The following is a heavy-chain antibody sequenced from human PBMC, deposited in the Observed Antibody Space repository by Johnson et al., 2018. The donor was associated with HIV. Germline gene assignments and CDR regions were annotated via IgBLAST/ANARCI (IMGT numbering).Heavy chain of an antibody. D-gene: IGHD4-23*01. Sequence: QVLLVESGGGVVQPGRSLRLSCAASGFTLSNNAMHWVRQAPGKGLEWVAVISYDGSNKYYADSVKGRFTISRDNSKNTLYLQMNSLRAEDTAVYYCARVTLVLDIWGQGTMVTVSS. V-gene: IGHV3-30*04. CDR2: ISYDGSNK. J-gene: IGHJ3*02. CDR1: GFTLSNNA. CDR3: ARVTLVLDI.